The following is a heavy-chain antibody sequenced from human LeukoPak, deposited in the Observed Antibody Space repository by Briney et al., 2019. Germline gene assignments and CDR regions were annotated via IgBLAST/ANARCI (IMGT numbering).Heavy chain of an antibody. D-gene: IGHD1-14*01. CDR1: GYTFTDYY. V-gene: IGHV1-2*02. CDR2: INPNTGGT. J-gene: IGHJ3*01. CDR3: ARKGGPRINAFDF. Sequence: ASVKVSCKASGYTFTDYYFHWVRQAPGQGLEWMGWINPNTGGTNSAQKFQGRVTMTRDTSITTAYMEPSSLTSDDTAIYYCARKGGPRINAFDFWGQGTMVTVSS.